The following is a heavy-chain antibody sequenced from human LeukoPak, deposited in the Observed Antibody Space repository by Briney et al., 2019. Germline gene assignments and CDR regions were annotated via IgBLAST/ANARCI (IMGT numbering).Heavy chain of an antibody. J-gene: IGHJ4*02. CDR3: ARGVGGADY. CDR2: IKQDGSEK. V-gene: IGHV3-7*01. CDR1: GFIFGNYW. D-gene: IGHD2-21*01. Sequence: GGSLRLSCAASGFIFGNYWMGWVRQAPGKGLEWVAYIKQDGSEKYYVDSVKGRFSISRDNAKNSLYLQMNSLRAEDTAVYYCARGVGGADYWGQGTLVTVSS.